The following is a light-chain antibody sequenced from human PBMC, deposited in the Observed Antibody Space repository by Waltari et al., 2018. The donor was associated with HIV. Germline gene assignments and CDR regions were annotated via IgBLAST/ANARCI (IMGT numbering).Light chain of an antibody. Sequence: QSALTQPASVSGSPGQSITIPCTGTTSDVGGYQYVSWYQQHPDKAPKLVVYEVSNRPSGISIRFSGSKSGNTASLTISGLQAEDEADYYCSSYTSRNTRVFGTGTKVTVL. CDR3: SSYTSRNTRV. V-gene: IGLV2-14*01. CDR1: TSDVGGYQY. J-gene: IGLJ1*01. CDR2: EVS.